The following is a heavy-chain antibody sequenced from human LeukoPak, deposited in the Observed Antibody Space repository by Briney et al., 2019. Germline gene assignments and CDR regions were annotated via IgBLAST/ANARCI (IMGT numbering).Heavy chain of an antibody. CDR1: GFTFSSYA. V-gene: IGHV3-30*09. Sequence: PGGSLRLSCAASGFTFSSYAMHWVRQAPGKGLEWVAVISYDGSNKYYADSVKGRFAISRDNSKNTLYLQMNSLRAEDTAVYYCARVREGIAVAATDYWGQGTLVTVSS. CDR3: ARVREGIAVAATDY. CDR2: ISYDGSNK. D-gene: IGHD6-19*01. J-gene: IGHJ4*02.